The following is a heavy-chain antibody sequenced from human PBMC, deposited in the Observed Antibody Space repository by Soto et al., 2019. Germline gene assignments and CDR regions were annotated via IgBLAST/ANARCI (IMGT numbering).Heavy chain of an antibody. CDR1: GFSLTATAVG. V-gene: IGHV2-5*02. CDR3: AHRGAYSSGRYLSWLDP. Sequence: QITLNESGPTLVTPTQTLTLTCTFSGFSLTATAVGVGWFRQSPGKALEWLAIIYWDDDKHYRPSLETRLTITKNASNNQVVLTMTDMQPSDTATYYCAHRGAYSSGRYLSWLDPWGQGILVTVSS. D-gene: IGHD3-10*01. J-gene: IGHJ5*02. CDR2: IYWDDDK.